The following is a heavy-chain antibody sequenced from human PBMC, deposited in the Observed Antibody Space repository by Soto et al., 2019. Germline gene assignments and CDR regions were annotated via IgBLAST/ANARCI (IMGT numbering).Heavy chain of an antibody. Sequence: ASVKVSCKASGYTFTSYGISWVRQAPGQGLEWMGWISAYNGNTNYAQKLQGRVTMTTDTSTSTACMELRSLRSDDTAVYYCARDKRTTVTTPADYWGQGTLVTVSS. J-gene: IGHJ4*02. CDR3: ARDKRTTVTTPADY. D-gene: IGHD4-17*01. CDR2: ISAYNGNT. V-gene: IGHV1-18*04. CDR1: GYTFTSYG.